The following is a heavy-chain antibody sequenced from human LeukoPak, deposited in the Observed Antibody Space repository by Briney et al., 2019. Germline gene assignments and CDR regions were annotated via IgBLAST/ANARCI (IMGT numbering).Heavy chain of an antibody. J-gene: IGHJ2*01. CDR3: ARGGYYYDSSGYNQFDL. V-gene: IGHV3-13*01. CDR2: IGTAGDT. D-gene: IGHD3-22*01. Sequence: PGGSLRLSCAASGFTFSSYDMYWVRQATGKGLEWVSAIGTAGDTYYPGSVKGRFTISRENAKNSLYLQMNSLRAGDTAVYYCARGGYYYDSSGYNQFDLWGRGTLVTVSS. CDR1: GFTFSSYD.